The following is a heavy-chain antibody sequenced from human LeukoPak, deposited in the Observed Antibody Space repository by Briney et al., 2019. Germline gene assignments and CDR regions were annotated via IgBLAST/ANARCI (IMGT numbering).Heavy chain of an antibody. Sequence: PSETLSLTCAVSGYSISSGYYWGWIRQPPGKGLEWIGSIYHSGSTYYNPSLKSRVTILVDTSKNQFSLKLSSVTAADTAVYYCARHIRGYSYGYDYWGQGTLVTVSS. V-gene: IGHV4-38-2*01. D-gene: IGHD5-18*01. CDR2: IYHSGST. CDR3: ARHIRGYSYGYDY. CDR1: GYSISSGYY. J-gene: IGHJ4*02.